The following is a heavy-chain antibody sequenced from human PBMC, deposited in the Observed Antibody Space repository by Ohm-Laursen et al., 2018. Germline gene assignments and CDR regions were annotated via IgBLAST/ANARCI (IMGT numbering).Heavy chain of an antibody. CDR3: AKSAGHSDY. V-gene: IGHV3-33*08. Sequence: SLRLSCAASGFTFSNYGMHWVRQAPGKGLEWVALIWYDGDNKYYADSVKGRFTISRDNSKNTVYLQMNSLRVEDTAVYYCAKSAGHSDYWGQGTLVTVSS. CDR2: IWYDGDNK. J-gene: IGHJ4*02. CDR1: GFTFSNYG. D-gene: IGHD6-13*01.